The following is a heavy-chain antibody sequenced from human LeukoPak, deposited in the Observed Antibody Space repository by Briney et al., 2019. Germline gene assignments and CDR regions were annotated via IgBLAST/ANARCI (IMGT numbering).Heavy chain of an antibody. D-gene: IGHD3-3*01. CDR2: ISYDGSNK. CDR3: AKDAHTPRVFGVVWDHLPWFDP. CDR1: GFTFSSYG. V-gene: IGHV3-30*18. J-gene: IGHJ5*02. Sequence: GGSLRLSCAASGFTFSSYGMHWVRQAPGKGLEWVAVISYDGSNKYYADSVKGRFTISRDNSKNTLYLQMDSLRAEDTAVYYCAKDAHTPRVFGVVWDHLPWFDPWGQGTLVTVSA.